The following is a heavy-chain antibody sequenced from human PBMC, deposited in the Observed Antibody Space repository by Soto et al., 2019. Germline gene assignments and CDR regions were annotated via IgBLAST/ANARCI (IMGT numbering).Heavy chain of an antibody. V-gene: IGHV4-39*01. CDR1: GGSIGSGNHY. Sequence: LSLTCSVSGGSIGSGNHYWGWIRQSPGKGLEWIGSVYFTGRTYYKPSLKSRITMSAHTSKNQFSLRLTSVTAADTGVYYCARHQGDTSGSHCLIPPCATAYFDYWGQGTLVTVSS. J-gene: IGHJ4*01. CDR2: VYFTGRT. D-gene: IGHD3-10*01. CDR3: ARHQGDTSGSHCLIPPCATAYFDY.